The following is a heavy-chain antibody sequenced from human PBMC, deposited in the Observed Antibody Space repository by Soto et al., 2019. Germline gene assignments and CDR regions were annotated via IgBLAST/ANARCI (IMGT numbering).Heavy chain of an antibody. CDR1: GFTFSSYA. V-gene: IGHV3-30-3*01. J-gene: IGHJ4*02. Sequence: QVQLVESGGGVVQPGRSLRLSCAASGFTFSSYAMHWVRQAPGTGLEWVAIISYDGSNKYYADSVKGRFTISRDNSKNTLYLQMNSLGAEDTAVYYCARDSRPYCSGGSCYPLDYWGKGTLVTVSS. CDR2: ISYDGSNK. CDR3: ARDSRPYCSGGSCYPLDY. D-gene: IGHD2-15*01.